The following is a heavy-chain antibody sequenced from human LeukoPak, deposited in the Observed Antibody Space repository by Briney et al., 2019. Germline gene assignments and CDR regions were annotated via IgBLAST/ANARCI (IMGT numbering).Heavy chain of an antibody. CDR1: VGSISGGDYY. Sequence: SQTLCLSCTVSVGSISGGDYYWSWIRRPPGKGLERIGYIYYSRSTDYTPPLKSRVTISVDTSKNQSSLKLSSLTAANTAVYYCARSGLYYFDYWGQGTLVTVSS. J-gene: IGHJ4*02. D-gene: IGHD1-26*01. CDR3: ARSGLYYFDY. CDR2: IYYSRST. V-gene: IGHV4-30-4*08.